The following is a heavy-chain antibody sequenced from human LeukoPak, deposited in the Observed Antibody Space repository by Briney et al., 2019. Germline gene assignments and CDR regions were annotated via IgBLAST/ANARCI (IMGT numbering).Heavy chain of an antibody. CDR1: GFTFSSYW. V-gene: IGHV3-7*01. J-gene: IGHJ4*03. Sequence: GGSLRLSCAASGFTFSSYWMSWVRQAPGKGLEWVANTKQDGSEKYYVDSVKGRFSISRDNVNNALYLQMDNLRVEDTGVYYCARDRGYTRTNTDGYPVFDLWGQGTLVTVSS. CDR2: TKQDGSEK. CDR3: ARDRGYTRTNTDGYPVFDL. D-gene: IGHD5-24*01.